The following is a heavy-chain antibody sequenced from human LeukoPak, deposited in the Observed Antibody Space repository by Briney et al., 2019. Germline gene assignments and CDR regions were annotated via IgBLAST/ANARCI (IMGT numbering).Heavy chain of an antibody. CDR2: ITSTSSYI. D-gene: IGHD3-16*01. CDR1: GFTFSNYN. Sequence: PGGSLRLSCAASGFTFSNYNMNWVRQPPGKGLEGVSSITSTSSYIYYADSVKGRFTIPRDDAKNSLFLQMNSLRAEDTAVYYCARDSNWAFDYWGHGIQVTVSS. V-gene: IGHV3-21*01. J-gene: IGHJ4*01. CDR3: ARDSNWAFDY.